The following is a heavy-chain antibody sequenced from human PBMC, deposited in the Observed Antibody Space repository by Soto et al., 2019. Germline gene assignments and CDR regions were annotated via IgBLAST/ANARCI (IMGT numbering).Heavy chain of an antibody. CDR1: GGSFSGYY. D-gene: IGHD3-22*01. Sequence: SETLSLTCAVYGGSFSGYYWSWIRQPPGKGLEWIGEINHSGSTNYNPSLKSRVTISVDTSKNQFSLKLSSVTAADTAVYYCARERYYYDSSGYYYVPRWFDPWGQGTLVTVSS. V-gene: IGHV4-34*01. J-gene: IGHJ5*02. CDR3: ARERYYYDSSGYYYVPRWFDP. CDR2: INHSGST.